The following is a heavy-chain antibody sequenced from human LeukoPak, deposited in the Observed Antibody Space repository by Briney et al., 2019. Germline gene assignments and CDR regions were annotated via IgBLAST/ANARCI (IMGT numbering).Heavy chain of an antibody. V-gene: IGHV4-34*01. CDR1: GGSFSGYY. Sequence: SETLSLTCAVYGGSFSGYYWSWIRRPPGKGLEWIGEINHSGSTKYNPSLKSRVTISVDTSKNQFSLKLSSVTAADTAVYYCARVGPLYYYGSGSYYKKNWFDPWGQGTLVTVSS. D-gene: IGHD3-10*01. J-gene: IGHJ5*02. CDR2: INHSGST. CDR3: ARVGPLYYYGSGSYYKKNWFDP.